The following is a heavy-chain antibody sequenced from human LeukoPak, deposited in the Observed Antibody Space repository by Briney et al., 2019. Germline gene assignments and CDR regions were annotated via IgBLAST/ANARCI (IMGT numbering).Heavy chain of an antibody. V-gene: IGHV1-69*13. D-gene: IGHD3-3*01. CDR2: IIPIFGTA. J-gene: IGHJ4*02. CDR1: GGTFSSYA. CDR3: ARGLDFWSGYQV. Sequence: SVKVSCKASGGTFSSYAISWVRQAPGQGLEWMGGIIPIFGTANYAQKFQGRVTITADESTSTAYMELSSLRSEDTAVYYCARGLDFWSGYQVWGQGTLVTVSS.